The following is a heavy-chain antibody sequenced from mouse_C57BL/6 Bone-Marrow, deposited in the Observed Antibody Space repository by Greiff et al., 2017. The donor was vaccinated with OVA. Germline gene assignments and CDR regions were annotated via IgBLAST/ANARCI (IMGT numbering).Heavy chain of an antibody. J-gene: IGHJ3*01. CDR1: GYAFSSSW. D-gene: IGHD3-2*02. CDR3: ARSSPNSAAWFAY. V-gene: IGHV1-82*01. CDR2: IYPGDGDT. Sequence: QVQLQQSGPELVKPGASVKISCKASGYAFSSSWMTWVKQRPGQGLEWIGRIYPGDGDTNYNGKFKGKATLTADKSSSTAYMQLSSLASEDSSVYICARSSPNSAAWFAYWGKGALVTVSA.